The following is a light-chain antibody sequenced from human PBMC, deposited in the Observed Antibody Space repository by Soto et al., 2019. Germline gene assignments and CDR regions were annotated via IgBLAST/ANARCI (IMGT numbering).Light chain of an antibody. V-gene: IGLV2-23*03. Sequence: QSVLTQPASVSGSPGQSITISCTGTSSGVGSYNLVSWYQQHPGKAPKLMIYEGSKRPSGVSNRFSGSKSGNTASLTISGLQAEDEAHYYCCSYAGSSTFVVFGGGTKLTVL. CDR1: SSGVGSYNL. J-gene: IGLJ2*01. CDR3: CSYAGSSTFVV. CDR2: EGS.